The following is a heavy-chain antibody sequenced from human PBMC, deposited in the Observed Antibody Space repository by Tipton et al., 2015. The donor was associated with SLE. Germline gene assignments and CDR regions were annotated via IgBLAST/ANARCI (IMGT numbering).Heavy chain of an antibody. CDR1: GGSISSGGHY. D-gene: IGHD3-16*01. Sequence: TLSLTCTVSGGSISSGGHYWSWIRQPAGKGLEWIGRIHASGSSGSTEYNPSLKSRVSMSLDTSKNQFSLNLTSVTAADTALYYCARDGVRKGWWFFDLWGRCTLVTVSS. CDR2: IHASGSSGST. J-gene: IGHJ2*01. CDR3: ARDGVRKGWWFFDL. V-gene: IGHV4-61*02.